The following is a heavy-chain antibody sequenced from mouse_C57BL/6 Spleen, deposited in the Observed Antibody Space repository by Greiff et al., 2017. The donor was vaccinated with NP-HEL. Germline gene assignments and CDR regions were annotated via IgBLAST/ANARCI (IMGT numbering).Heavy chain of an antibody. Sequence: QVQLKESGPGLVQPSQSLSITCTVSGFSLTSYGVHWVRQSPGKGLEWLGVIWRGGSTDYNAAFMSRLSITKDNSKSQVFFKMNSLQADDTAIYYCAKSSIYYDYENYAMDYWGQGTSVTVSA. CDR3: AKSSIYYDYENYAMDY. CDR2: IWRGGST. D-gene: IGHD2-4*01. J-gene: IGHJ4*01. CDR1: GFSLTSYG. V-gene: IGHV2-5*01.